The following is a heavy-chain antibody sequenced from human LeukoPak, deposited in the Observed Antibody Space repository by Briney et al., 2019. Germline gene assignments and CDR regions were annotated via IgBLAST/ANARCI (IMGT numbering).Heavy chain of an antibody. Sequence: SETPSLTCTVSGGSISSYYWSWIRQPPGKGLEWIGHIYYSGSTNYNPSLKSRVTISVDTSKNQFSLKLSSVTAADTAVYYCARDQQNWGGFDYWGQGTLVTVSS. CDR1: GGSISSYY. J-gene: IGHJ4*02. V-gene: IGHV4-59*01. D-gene: IGHD7-27*01. CDR3: ARDQQNWGGFDY. CDR2: IYYSGST.